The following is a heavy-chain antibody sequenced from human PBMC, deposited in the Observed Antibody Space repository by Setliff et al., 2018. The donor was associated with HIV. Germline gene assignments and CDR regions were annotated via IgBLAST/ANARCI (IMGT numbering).Heavy chain of an antibody. Sequence: SETLSLTCTVSGGSISSGDYYWSWIRQPPGKGLEWIGYIYYSGSTYYNPSLKSRVTISVDTSKNQFPLKLSSVTAADTAVYYCARGFYDSSGYEYNWFDPWGQGTLVTVSS. CDR2: IYYSGST. CDR3: ARGFYDSSGYEYNWFDP. CDR1: GGSISSGDYY. V-gene: IGHV4-30-4*08. J-gene: IGHJ5*02. D-gene: IGHD3-22*01.